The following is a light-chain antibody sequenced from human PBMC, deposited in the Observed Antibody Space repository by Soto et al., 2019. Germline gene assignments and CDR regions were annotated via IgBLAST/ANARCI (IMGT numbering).Light chain of an antibody. CDR2: GAS. V-gene: IGKV3-15*01. Sequence: EIVMTQSPATLSVSPGERATLSCRASQSVSSNLAWYQQKPGQAPRLLIYGASTRPTGIPARFSGSGSGTEFTLTISSLQSEDFAVYYCQQYNNWPRVFGQGTRLEIK. CDR1: QSVSSN. J-gene: IGKJ5*01. CDR3: QQYNNWPRV.